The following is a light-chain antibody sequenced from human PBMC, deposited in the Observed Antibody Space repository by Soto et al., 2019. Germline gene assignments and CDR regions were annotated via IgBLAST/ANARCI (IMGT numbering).Light chain of an antibody. CDR2: GAS. CDR1: QDINNS. Sequence: DIQMTQSPSSLSASVGDRVTITCQASQDINNSLAWYQQRPGKAPVLLIYGASNLQSGVPSRFSGSGSGTAFTLTISSLQPEDFATYYCQQFSGYPLTFGQGTRLEIK. CDR3: QQFSGYPLT. J-gene: IGKJ5*01. V-gene: IGKV1-9*01.